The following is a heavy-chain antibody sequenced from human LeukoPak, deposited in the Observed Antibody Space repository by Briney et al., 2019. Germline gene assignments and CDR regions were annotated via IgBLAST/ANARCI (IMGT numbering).Heavy chain of an antibody. V-gene: IGHV1-2*04. D-gene: IGHD5-18*01. CDR1: GYTFTGYH. CDR2: INPNSGDT. Sequence: ASVKVSCKASGYTFTGYHMHWVRQAPGQGLEWMGRINPNSGDTNYAQKFQGWVTMTRDTSISTAYMELSRLRSDDTAMYYCATSGYTYGALDIWGQGTMVTVSS. J-gene: IGHJ3*02. CDR3: ATSGYTYGALDI.